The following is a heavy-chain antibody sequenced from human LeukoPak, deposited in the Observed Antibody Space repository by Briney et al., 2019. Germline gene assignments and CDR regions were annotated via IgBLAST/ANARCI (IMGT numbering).Heavy chain of an antibody. D-gene: IGHD3-3*01. CDR3: ARHYYDFWSGYVDY. V-gene: IGHV4-39*01. CDR2: IYYSGST. J-gene: IGHJ4*02. Sequence: SETLSLTCTVSGGSISSYYWGWIRQPPGKGLEWIGSIYYSGSTYYNPSLKSRVTISVDTSKNQFSLKLSSVTAADTAVYYCARHYYDFWSGYVDYWGQGTLVTVSS. CDR1: GGSISSYY.